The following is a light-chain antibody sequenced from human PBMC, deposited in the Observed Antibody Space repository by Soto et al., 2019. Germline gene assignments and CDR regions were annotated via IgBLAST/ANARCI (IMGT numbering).Light chain of an antibody. J-gene: IGLJ1*01. CDR2: NNN. CDR3: ATWDDSRNKH. Sequence: QSVLTQPPSASGTPGQRVIISCSGSSSSIGSNTVNWYQQLPGMAPKLLIYNNNQRPSGVPDRFSGSKSGTSASLANSGLQSADEADYYCATWDDSRNKHFGTGTKVTVL. CDR1: SSSIGSNT. V-gene: IGLV1-44*01.